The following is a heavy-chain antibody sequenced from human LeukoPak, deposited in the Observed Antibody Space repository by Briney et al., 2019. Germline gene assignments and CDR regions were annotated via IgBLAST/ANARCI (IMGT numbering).Heavy chain of an antibody. J-gene: IGHJ4*02. D-gene: IGHD2-2*01. V-gene: IGHV3-48*01. CDR3: ARDGPPAGAGDFDY. CDR1: GFSTRTYS. Sequence: GGSLRLSCAASGFSTRTYSMGWVRQAPGKGLEWVSYIGSTSIYADSVKGRLTISRDNAKNTLYLQMDSLRAEDTAVYYCARDGPPAGAGDFDYWGQGTPVTVSS. CDR2: IGSTSI.